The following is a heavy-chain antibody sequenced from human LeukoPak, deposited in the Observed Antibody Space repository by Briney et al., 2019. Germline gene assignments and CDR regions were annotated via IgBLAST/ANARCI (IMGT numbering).Heavy chain of an antibody. CDR2: INHSGST. V-gene: IGHV4-34*01. Sequence: PSETLSLTCAVYGGSFSGYYWSWIRQPPGKGLEWIGEINHSGSTNYNPSLKSRVTISVDTSKNQFSLKLSSVTAADTAVYYCARGFHGYSSGWYQPARYYFDYWGQGTPVTVSS. J-gene: IGHJ4*02. CDR3: ARGFHGYSSGWYQPARYYFDY. D-gene: IGHD6-19*01. CDR1: GGSFSGYY.